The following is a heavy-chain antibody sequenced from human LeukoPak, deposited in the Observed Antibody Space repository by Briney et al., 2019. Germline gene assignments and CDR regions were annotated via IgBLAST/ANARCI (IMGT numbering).Heavy chain of an antibody. Sequence: RGSLRLSCAASGFTFSSYSMNWVRQAPGKVLEWVSSISSSSSYIYYADSVKGRFTISRDNAKNSLYLQMNSLRAEDTAVYYCAELGITMIGGVWGKGTTVTISS. V-gene: IGHV3-21*01. CDR3: AELGITMIGGV. CDR2: ISSSSSYI. J-gene: IGHJ6*04. CDR1: GFTFSSYS. D-gene: IGHD3-10*02.